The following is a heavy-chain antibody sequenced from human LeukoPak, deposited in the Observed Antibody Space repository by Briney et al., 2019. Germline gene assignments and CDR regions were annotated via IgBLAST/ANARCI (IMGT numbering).Heavy chain of an antibody. CDR2: IYYSGST. CDR3: ATKISYDFWSGYSYGGYFDL. CDR1: GGSISSGGYY. J-gene: IGHJ2*01. V-gene: IGHV4-31*03. Sequence: SETLSLTCTVSGGSISSGGYYWSWIRLHPGKGLEWIGYIYYSGSTYYNPSLKSRVTISVDTSKNQFSLKLSSVTAADTAVYYCATKISYDFWSGYSYGGYFDLWGRGTLVTVSS. D-gene: IGHD3-3*01.